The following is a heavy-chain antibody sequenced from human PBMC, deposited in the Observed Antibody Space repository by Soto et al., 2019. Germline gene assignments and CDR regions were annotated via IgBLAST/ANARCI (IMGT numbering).Heavy chain of an antibody. V-gene: IGHV1-18*01. D-gene: IGHD3-22*01. CDR1: GYTFTSYG. CDR2: ISAYNGNT. Sequence: ASVKVSCKASGYTFTSYGISWVRQAPGQGLEWMGWISAYNGNTNYAQKLQGRVTMTTDTSTSTAYMELRSLRSDDTAVYYCARDGFYVPYSIYTDAFDIRGQGTMVTGSS. J-gene: IGHJ3*02. CDR3: ARDGFYVPYSIYTDAFDI.